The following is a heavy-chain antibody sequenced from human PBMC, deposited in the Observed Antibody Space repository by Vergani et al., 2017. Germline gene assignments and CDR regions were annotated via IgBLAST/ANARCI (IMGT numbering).Heavy chain of an antibody. J-gene: IGHJ4*02. D-gene: IGHD3-16*01. CDR2: IIPILGIA. Sequence: QVQLVQSGAEVKKPGSSVKVSCKASGGTFSSYTISWVRQAPGQGLEWMGRIIPILGIANSAQKFQGRVTITADKSTSTAYMELSSLRSEDTAVYYCARDVGGAFGSYFDYWGQGTLVTVSS. V-gene: IGHV1-69*08. CDR1: GGTFSSYT. CDR3: ARDVGGAFGSYFDY.